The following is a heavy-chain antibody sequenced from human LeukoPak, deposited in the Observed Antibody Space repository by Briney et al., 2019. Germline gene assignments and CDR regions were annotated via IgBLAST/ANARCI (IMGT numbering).Heavy chain of an antibody. Sequence: SEALSLTCTVSGGSISSYYWSWIRQPAGKGLEWIGRIYTSGSTNYNPSLKSRVTMSVDTSKNQFSLKLSSVTAADTAVYYCARDVAIFRYYYYYYMDVWGKGTTVTVSS. CDR1: GGSISSYY. CDR2: IYTSGST. CDR3: ARDVAIFRYYYYYYMDV. J-gene: IGHJ6*03. V-gene: IGHV4-4*07. D-gene: IGHD3-9*01.